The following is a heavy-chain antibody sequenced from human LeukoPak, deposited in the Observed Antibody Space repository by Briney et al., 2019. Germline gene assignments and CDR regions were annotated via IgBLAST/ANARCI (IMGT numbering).Heavy chain of an antibody. CDR3: ARGRMVRGVKGWFDP. J-gene: IGHJ5*02. CDR1: GGSISSSSYY. D-gene: IGHD3-10*01. CDR2: IYYSGST. V-gene: IGHV4-39*07. Sequence: SETLSLTCTVSGGSISSSSYYWGWIRQPPGKGLEWIGSIYYSGSTYYNPSLKSRVTISVDTSKNQFSLKLSSVTAADTAVYYCARGRMVRGVKGWFDPWGQGTLVTVSS.